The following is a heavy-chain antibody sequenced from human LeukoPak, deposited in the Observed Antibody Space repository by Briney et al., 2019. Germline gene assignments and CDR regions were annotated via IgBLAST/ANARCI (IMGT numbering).Heavy chain of an antibody. D-gene: IGHD2-2*01. V-gene: IGHV3-30*01. Sequence: GGSLRLSCAASGFTFSSYAMHWVRQAPGKGLEWVAVISYDGSNKYYADSVKGRFTISRDNSKNTLYLQMNSLRAEDTAVYYCAREIMLPAANPSAWFDPWGQGTLVTVSS. CDR1: GFTFSSYA. CDR3: AREIMLPAANPSAWFDP. CDR2: ISYDGSNK. J-gene: IGHJ5*02.